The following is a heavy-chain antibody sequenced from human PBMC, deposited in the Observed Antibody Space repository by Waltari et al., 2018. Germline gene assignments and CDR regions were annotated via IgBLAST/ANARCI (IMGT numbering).Heavy chain of an antibody. CDR3: AKDPFGGNSEKYFQY. Sequence: QVQLVQSGAEVKKPGASVKVSCKASGYTFTGYYMHWVRQAPGQGLEWMGWINPNSGGTNYAQKFQGRVTMTRDTSISTAYMELSRLRSDDTAVYYCAKDPFGGNSEKYFQYWGQGTLVTVSS. V-gene: IGHV1-2*02. D-gene: IGHD2-21*02. CDR2: INPNSGGT. J-gene: IGHJ1*01. CDR1: GYTFTGYY.